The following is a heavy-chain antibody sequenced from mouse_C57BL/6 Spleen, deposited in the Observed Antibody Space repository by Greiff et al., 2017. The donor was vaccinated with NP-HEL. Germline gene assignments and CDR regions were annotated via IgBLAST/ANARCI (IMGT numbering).Heavy chain of an antibody. CDR2: INYDGSST. Sequence: EVMLVESEGGLVQPGSSMKLSCTASGFTFSDYYMAWVRQVPEKGLEWVANINYDGSSTYYLDSLKSRFIISRDNAKNILYLQMSSLKSEDTATYYCARGGDGWDAMDYWGQGTSVTVSS. V-gene: IGHV5-16*01. D-gene: IGHD2-3*01. J-gene: IGHJ4*01. CDR1: GFTFSDYY. CDR3: ARGGDGWDAMDY.